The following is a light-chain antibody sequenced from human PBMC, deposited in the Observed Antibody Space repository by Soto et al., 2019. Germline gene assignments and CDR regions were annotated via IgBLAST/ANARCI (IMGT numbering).Light chain of an antibody. CDR3: QQSFNNPT. V-gene: IGKV1-39*01. Sequence: DIQMTQSPSSLSASVGDRVTITCRPSQNINNFLNWYQQKPGEAPNLLIYGASNLQSGVPSRFSGSGSGAHFTLTISTPQPEDFATYYCQQSFNNPTFGQGTKLEIK. J-gene: IGKJ2*01. CDR1: QNINNF. CDR2: GAS.